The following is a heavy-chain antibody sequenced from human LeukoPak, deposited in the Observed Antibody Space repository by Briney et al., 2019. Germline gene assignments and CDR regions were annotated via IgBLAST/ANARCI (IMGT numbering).Heavy chain of an antibody. CDR3: ASPLYSSSSV. CDR1: GFTFSSYS. V-gene: IGHV3-21*01. CDR2: ISSSSSYI. D-gene: IGHD6-6*01. Sequence: TGGSLTLSWAPSGFTFSSYSMNWVRQAPGKGLEWVSSISSSSSYIYYADSVKGRFTISRDNAKNSMYLQMNSLRAEDTAVYYCASPLYSSSSVWGQGTLVTVSS. J-gene: IGHJ4*02.